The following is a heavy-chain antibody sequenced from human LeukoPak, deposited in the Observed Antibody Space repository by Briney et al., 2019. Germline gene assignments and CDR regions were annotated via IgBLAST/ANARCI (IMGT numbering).Heavy chain of an antibody. Sequence: GGSLRLSCAASGFTFSSYGMHWVRQAPGKGLEWVAVIWYDGSNKYYADSVKGRFTISRDNSKNTLYLQMNSLRAEDTAVYYCAKQSGGTCYSQIDYWGQGTLVTVSS. CDR2: IWYDGSNK. CDR1: GFTFSSYG. D-gene: IGHD2-15*01. CDR3: AKQSGGTCYSQIDY. J-gene: IGHJ4*02. V-gene: IGHV3-33*06.